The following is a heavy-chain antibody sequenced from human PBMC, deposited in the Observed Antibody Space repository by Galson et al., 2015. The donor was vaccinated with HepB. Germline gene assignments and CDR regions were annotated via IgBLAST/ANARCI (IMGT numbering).Heavy chain of an antibody. D-gene: IGHD6-13*01. J-gene: IGHJ3*02. CDR2: IWDDGSNK. CDR3: ARERINIADQGSALDI. V-gene: IGHV3-33*01. Sequence: SLRLSCAVSGLTFSTYGMHWVRRAPGKGLEWVADIWDDGSNKKYADSVKGRFTIFRDNSKNMLYLQMNSLRAEDTAVYYCARERINIADQGSALDIWGQGTMVTVSS. CDR1: GLTFSTYG.